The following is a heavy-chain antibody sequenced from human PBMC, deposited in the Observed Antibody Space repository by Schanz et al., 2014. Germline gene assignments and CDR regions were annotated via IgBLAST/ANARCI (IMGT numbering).Heavy chain of an antibody. CDR1: GFTFNSYG. J-gene: IGHJ4*02. CDR2: IWYDGSNK. V-gene: IGHV3-30*02. Sequence: QVQLVESGGGVVQPGRSLRLSCAASGFTFNSYGMHWVRQAPGKGLEWVAFIWYDGSNKYYADSVKGRFTISRDNSKNTLYLQMNSLRPEDTAVYYCAKEDRNHNSDYVYWGQGTLVTVSS. CDR3: AKEDRNHNSDYVY. D-gene: IGHD3-22*01.